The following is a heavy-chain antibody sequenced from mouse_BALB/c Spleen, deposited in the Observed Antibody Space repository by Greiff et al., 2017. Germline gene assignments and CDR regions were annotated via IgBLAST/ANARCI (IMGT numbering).Heavy chain of an antibody. Sequence: EVKLVESGGGLVKPGGSLKLSCAASGFTFSDYYMYWVRQTPEKRLEWVATISDGGSYTYYPDSVKGRFTISRDNAKNNLYLQMSSLKSEDTAMYYCARAYDGYPWFAYWGQGTLVTVSA. CDR3: ARAYDGYPWFAY. CDR2: ISDGGSYT. J-gene: IGHJ3*01. CDR1: GFTFSDYY. V-gene: IGHV5-4*02. D-gene: IGHD2-3*01.